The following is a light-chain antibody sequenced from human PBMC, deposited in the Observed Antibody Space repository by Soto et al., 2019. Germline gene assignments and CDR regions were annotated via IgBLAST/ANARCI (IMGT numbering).Light chain of an antibody. CDR2: GAS. CDR1: QSVASN. V-gene: IGKV3-15*01. CDR3: QQYNDWPRT. J-gene: IGKJ1*01. Sequence: DIIMTQSPATLSVSPGERATLSCRASQSVASNLAWYQQKVGQAPRLLIYGASTRATGIPATFSGSGSGTECTLSITSLWSEGFAVYYCQQYNDWPRTFGQGTKVEIK.